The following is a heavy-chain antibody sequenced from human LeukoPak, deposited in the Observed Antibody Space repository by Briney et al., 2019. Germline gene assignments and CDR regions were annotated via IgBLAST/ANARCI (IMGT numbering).Heavy chain of an antibody. Sequence: PSETLSLTCTVSGGSISSHYWSWIRQPPGKGLEWIGYIYYSGSTNYNPSLKSRVTISVDTSKNQFSLKLSSVTAADTAVYYCARQRIYSDSSGYYFDWIDPWGQGTLVTVSS. CDR3: ARQRIYSDSSGYYFDWIDP. J-gene: IGHJ5*02. CDR2: IYYSGST. V-gene: IGHV4-59*11. CDR1: GGSISSHY. D-gene: IGHD3-22*01.